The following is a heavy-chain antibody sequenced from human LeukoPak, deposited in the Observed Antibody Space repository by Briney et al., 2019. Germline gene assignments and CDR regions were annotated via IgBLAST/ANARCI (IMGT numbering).Heavy chain of an antibody. V-gene: IGHV3-7*01. CDR1: GFTFSSYW. CDR3: ARLIVGATDY. D-gene: IGHD1-26*01. CDR2: IKQDGSEK. Sequence: GGSLRLSCAASGFTFSSYWKSWVRQAPGKGLEWVANIKQDGSEKYYVDSVKGRFTISRDNAKNSLYLQMNSLRAEDTAVYYCARLIVGATDYWGQGTLVTVSS. J-gene: IGHJ4*02.